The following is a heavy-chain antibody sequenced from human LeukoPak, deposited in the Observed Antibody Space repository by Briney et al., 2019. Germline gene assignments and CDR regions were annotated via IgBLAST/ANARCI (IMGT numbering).Heavy chain of an antibody. V-gene: IGHV4-4*07. CDR3: ARSPRGYDSWRELDY. J-gene: IGHJ4*02. CDR2: IYTSGST. D-gene: IGHD3-3*01. CDR1: GGSISSYY. Sequence: KTSETLSLTCTVSGGSISSYYWSWIRQPAGKGLEWIGRIYTSGSTNYNPSLKSRVTMSVDTSKNQFSLKLSSVTAADTAVYYCARSPRGYDSWRELDYWGQGTLVTVSS.